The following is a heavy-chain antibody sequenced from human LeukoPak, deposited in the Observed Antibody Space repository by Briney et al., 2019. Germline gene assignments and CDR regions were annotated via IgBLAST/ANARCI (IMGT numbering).Heavy chain of an antibody. Sequence: PGGTLRLSCAAFGFTFSSYGMSWVRQAPGKGLEWVSAISGSGGSTYYADSVKGRFTISRDNSKNTLYLQMNSLRAEDTAVYYCAKALLWFGELPRGPFDYWGQGTLVTVSS. CDR1: GFTFSSYG. V-gene: IGHV3-23*01. J-gene: IGHJ4*02. D-gene: IGHD3-10*01. CDR2: ISGSGGST. CDR3: AKALLWFGELPRGPFDY.